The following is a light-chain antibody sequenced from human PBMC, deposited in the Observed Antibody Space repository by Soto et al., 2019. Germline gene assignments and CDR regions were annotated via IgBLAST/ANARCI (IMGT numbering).Light chain of an antibody. CDR3: HQFHGCPVT. CDR2: KAS. V-gene: IGKV1-5*03. Sequence: DIQLTQSPSTLSASVGDRVTITCRASQSVSTWLAWYQQKPGKAPKLLIHKASTVENGVPSRFSGSGSGTDLTLTISSLQPDDSATYYCHQFHGCPVTFGGGTKVQI. CDR1: QSVSTW. J-gene: IGKJ4*01.